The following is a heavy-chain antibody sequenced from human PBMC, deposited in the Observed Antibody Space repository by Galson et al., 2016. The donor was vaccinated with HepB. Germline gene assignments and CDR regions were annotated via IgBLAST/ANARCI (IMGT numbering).Heavy chain of an antibody. D-gene: IGHD6-6*01. CDR2: IWFDGSNK. CDR1: GFTFSSYG. V-gene: IGHV3-33*01. J-gene: IGHJ6*02. Sequence: SLRLSCAASGFTFSSYGIHWVRQAPGKGLEWVAVIWFDGSNKYYVDSVKGRFTISRDNSKNTVVLQMNSLRAEDTAVYCCARYSSLSARIYYYFYCLAVWGQGTTVTVSS. CDR3: ARYSSLSARIYYYFYCLAV.